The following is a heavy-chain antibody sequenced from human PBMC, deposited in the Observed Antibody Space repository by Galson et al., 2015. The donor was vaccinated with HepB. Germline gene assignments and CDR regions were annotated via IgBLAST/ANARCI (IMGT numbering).Heavy chain of an antibody. D-gene: IGHD3-16*01. V-gene: IGHV1-18*01. J-gene: IGHJ4*02. Sequence: SVKVSCKASGYTFRDYGVTWLRQAPGQGLEWVGWINAYNGNTNYAQKFQGRVTMTRDTSTSTAYMELRSLIYDDTAVYYCAKDRISFYNYICGSSFDYWGQGTLVTVSS. CDR1: GYTFRDYG. CDR2: INAYNGNT. CDR3: AKDRISFYNYICGSSFDY.